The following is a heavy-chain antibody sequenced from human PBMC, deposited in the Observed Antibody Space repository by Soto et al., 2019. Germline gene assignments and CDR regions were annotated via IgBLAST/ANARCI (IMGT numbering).Heavy chain of an antibody. D-gene: IGHD1-26*01. V-gene: IGHV4-59*01. CDR1: VGSISSYS. J-gene: IGHJ5*02. CDR2: IYYSATT. Sequence: PSETLSLTCTVSVGSISSYSSSWLRQPPGKGLEWIGFIYYSATTNYNPALKYRVTLSVDTSNNHFSLKLRSATPAVTAVDACGRGNPRLSGSSRDWFDPWGQGTLVTVSS. CDR3: GRGNPRLSGSSRDWFDP.